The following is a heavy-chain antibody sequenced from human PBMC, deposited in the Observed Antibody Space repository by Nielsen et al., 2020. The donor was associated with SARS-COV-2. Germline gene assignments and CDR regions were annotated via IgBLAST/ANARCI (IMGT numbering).Heavy chain of an antibody. Sequence: WIRQPPGKGLEWIGYIYYSGSTYYNPSLKSRVTISVDTSKNQFSLKLSSVTAADTAVYYCAREDWGPGYDSTHYYGMDVWGQGTTVTVSS. J-gene: IGHJ6*02. V-gene: IGHV4-31*02. CDR2: IYYSGST. D-gene: IGHD3-22*01. CDR3: AREDWGPGYDSTHYYGMDV.